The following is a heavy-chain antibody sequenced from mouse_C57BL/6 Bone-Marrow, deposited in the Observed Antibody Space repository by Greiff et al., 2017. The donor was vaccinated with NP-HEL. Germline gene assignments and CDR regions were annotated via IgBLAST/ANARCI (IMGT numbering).Heavy chain of an antibody. V-gene: IGHV1-59*01. CDR3: ARWGPAY. CDR1: GYTFTSYW. J-gene: IGHJ3*01. Sequence: QVQLQQPGAELVRPGTSVKLSCKASGYTFTSYWMHWVKQRPGQGLEWIGVIDPSDSYTNYNQKFKGKATLTVDTSSSTAYMQLSSLTSEDSAVYYCARWGPAYWGQGTLVTVSA. CDR2: IDPSDSYT.